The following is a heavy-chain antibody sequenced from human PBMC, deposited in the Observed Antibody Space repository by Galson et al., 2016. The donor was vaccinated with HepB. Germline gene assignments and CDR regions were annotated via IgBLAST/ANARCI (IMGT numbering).Heavy chain of an antibody. CDR1: SGSVSGYY. J-gene: IGHJ4*02. CDR2: IYDTGNT. D-gene: IGHD5-18*01. CDR3: ARLFRLWDGFFDY. V-gene: IGHV4-59*08. Sequence: SETLSLTCTVSSGSVSGYYWSWIRQPPGKGLEWIGHIYDTGNTKYNPSLKSRLTISIDTFKDQFSLKLSSVTAADTAVYYCARLFRLWDGFFDYWGQGTLVTVSS.